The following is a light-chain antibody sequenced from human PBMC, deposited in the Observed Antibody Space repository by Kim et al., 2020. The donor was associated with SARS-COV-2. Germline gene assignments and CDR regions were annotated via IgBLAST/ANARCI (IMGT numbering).Light chain of an antibody. Sequence: VSPGARATLSGRASQSVSSTLAWYQQKPGQPPRLLIYGASTRATGIPARFSGSASGTEFTLTISSLQSEDFAVYFCQQYKTWPLTFGGGTKVDIK. J-gene: IGKJ4*01. CDR2: GAS. CDR3: QQYKTWPLT. V-gene: IGKV3-15*01. CDR1: QSVSST.